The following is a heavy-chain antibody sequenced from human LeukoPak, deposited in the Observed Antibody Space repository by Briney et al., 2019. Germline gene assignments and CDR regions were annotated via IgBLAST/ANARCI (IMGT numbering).Heavy chain of an antibody. CDR1: GYTFTGYY. J-gene: IGHJ4*02. CDR2: INPNSGGT. Sequence: ASVKVSCKASGYTFTGYYMHWVRQAPGQGLEWMGWINPNSGGTNYAQKFQGRVTMTRDTSISTAYMELSRLRSDDTAVYYCARVYCSSTSCYGGGFDYWGQGTLVTVSS. V-gene: IGHV1-2*02. CDR3: ARVYCSSTSCYGGGFDY. D-gene: IGHD2-2*01.